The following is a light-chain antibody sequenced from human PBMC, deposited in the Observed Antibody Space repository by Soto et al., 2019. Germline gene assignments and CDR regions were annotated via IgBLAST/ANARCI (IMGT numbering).Light chain of an antibody. CDR1: QDVSRY. CDR2: DTS. Sequence: EIVISQSPATLYVFPGERATLSCRASQDVSRYLAWYQQKPGRATRLLIYDTSNRATGIPARFSGSGSGTDFTLTISSLEPEYFAVYYCQQRSNWLFGPGTKVDIK. CDR3: QQRSNWL. V-gene: IGKV3-11*01. J-gene: IGKJ3*01.